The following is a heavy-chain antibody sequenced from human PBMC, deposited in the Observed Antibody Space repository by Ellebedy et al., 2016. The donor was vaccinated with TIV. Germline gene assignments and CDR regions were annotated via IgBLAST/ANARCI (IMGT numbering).Heavy chain of an antibody. CDR2: IYYSGST. V-gene: IGHV4-30-4*08. J-gene: IGHJ3*02. D-gene: IGHD3-3*01. CDR3: ARVPRKAIFGVVITYAFDI. CDR1: GGSVSSGSYY. Sequence: LRLXXTVSGGSVSSGSYYWSWIRQPPGKGLEWIGYIYYSGSTYYNPSLKSRVTISVDTSKNQFSLKLSSVTAADTAVYYCARVPRKAIFGVVITYAFDIWGQGTMVTVSS.